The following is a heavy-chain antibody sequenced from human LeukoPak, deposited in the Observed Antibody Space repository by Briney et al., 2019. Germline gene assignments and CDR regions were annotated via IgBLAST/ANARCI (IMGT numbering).Heavy chain of an antibody. J-gene: IGHJ3*02. CDR2: ISSSSSYI. V-gene: IGHV3-21*01. Sequence: PGGSLRLSCAASGFTFSSYSMNWVRQAPGKGLEWVSSISSSSSYIYYADSVKGRFTISRDNAKNSLYLQMNSLRAEDTAVYYCARDQPTYSSSLSDIWGQGTMVTVSS. D-gene: IGHD6-13*01. CDR3: ARDQPTYSSSLSDI. CDR1: GFTFSSYS.